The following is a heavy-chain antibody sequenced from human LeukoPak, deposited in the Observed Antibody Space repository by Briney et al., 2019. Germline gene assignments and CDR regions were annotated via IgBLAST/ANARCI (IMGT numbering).Heavy chain of an antibody. Sequence: SGGSLRLSCAASGFTFSSFGMHWVRQAPGKGLERVAVIWYDASNKYYADSVKGRFTISRDNSKNTLYLQMNSLRDDDTAVYYCVRGVGVSRFNYLDSWGQGTLVIVSS. CDR2: IWYDASNK. D-gene: IGHD6-13*01. CDR1: GFTFSSFG. CDR3: VRGVGVSRFNYLDS. V-gene: IGHV3-33*01. J-gene: IGHJ4*02.